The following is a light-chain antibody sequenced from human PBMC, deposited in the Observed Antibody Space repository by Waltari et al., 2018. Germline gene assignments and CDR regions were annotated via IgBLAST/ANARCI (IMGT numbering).Light chain of an antibody. CDR3: SSYTGGTTLVV. Sequence: QSALTQPASVSGSPGQSITISCTGTTSDVGGYNYVSWYQQHPGKAPKLVIYDVNNRPSGVCNRFSGSKSGNTASLTISGLQTEDEADYHCSSYTGGTTLVVFGGGTKLTVL. CDR2: DVN. CDR1: TSDVGGYNY. J-gene: IGLJ2*01. V-gene: IGLV2-14*03.